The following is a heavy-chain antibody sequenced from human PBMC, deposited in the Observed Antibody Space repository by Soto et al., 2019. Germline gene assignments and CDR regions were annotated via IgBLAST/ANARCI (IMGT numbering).Heavy chain of an antibody. J-gene: IGHJ4*02. V-gene: IGHV1-69*02. Sequence: ASVKVSCKASGGTFSSYTISWVRQAPGQGLEWMGRIIPILGIANYAQKFQGRVTITADKSTSTAYMELSSLRSEDTAVYYCARNDLCSSTSCYYYWGQGTLVTVSS. CDR1: GGTFSSYT. CDR3: ARNDLCSSTSCYYY. D-gene: IGHD2-2*01. CDR2: IIPILGIA.